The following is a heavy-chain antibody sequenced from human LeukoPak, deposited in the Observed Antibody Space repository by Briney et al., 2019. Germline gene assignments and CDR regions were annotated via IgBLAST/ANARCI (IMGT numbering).Heavy chain of an antibody. CDR3: ARIRLVGGSYLPDY. Sequence: ESGPTLVKPTQTLTLTCTFSGFSLSTSGMCVSWIRQPPGKALEWLARIDWDDDKYYSTSLKTRLTISKDTSKNQVVLTMTNLDPVDTATYYCARIRLVGGSYLPDYWGQGTLVTVSS. V-gene: IGHV2-70*11. CDR1: GFSLSTSGMC. CDR2: IDWDDDK. J-gene: IGHJ4*02. D-gene: IGHD1-26*01.